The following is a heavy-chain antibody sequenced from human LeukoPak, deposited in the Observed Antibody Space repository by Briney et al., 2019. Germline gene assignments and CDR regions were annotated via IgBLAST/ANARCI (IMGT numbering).Heavy chain of an antibody. Sequence: PGESLRLSCAASGFTFNNYAMSWVRQAPGKGLEWVSTIGGSAGSEYSADSVKGRFTIFRDNAKNTLYLQMNSLRAEDTAVYYCAKEYCSGSYSDFGCWGQGTLVTVSS. CDR3: AKEYCSGSYSDFGC. CDR2: IGGSAGSE. V-gene: IGHV3-23*01. J-gene: IGHJ4*02. CDR1: GFTFNNYA. D-gene: IGHD3-10*01.